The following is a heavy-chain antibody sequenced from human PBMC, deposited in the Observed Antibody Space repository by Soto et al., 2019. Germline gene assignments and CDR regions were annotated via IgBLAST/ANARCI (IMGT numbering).Heavy chain of an antibody. CDR3: AKCRDDYGDHTRYYYGMDV. CDR1: GFTFSSYA. V-gene: IGHV3-23*01. J-gene: IGHJ6*02. Sequence: PVGSLRLSCAASGFTFSSYAMSWFRQAPVNGLEWVSSISGSGGSTYYADSVKGRFTISRGNSKNTLYLQMNSLRAEDTAVYYCAKCRDDYGDHTRYYYGMDVWGQGTTVTVSS. CDR2: ISGSGGST. D-gene: IGHD4-17*01.